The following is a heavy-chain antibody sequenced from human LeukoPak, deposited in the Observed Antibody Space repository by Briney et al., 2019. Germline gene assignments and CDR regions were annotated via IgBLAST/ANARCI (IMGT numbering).Heavy chain of an antibody. CDR1: GGSISSGGYY. V-gene: IGHV4-31*03. Sequence: SETLSLTCTVSGGSISSGGYYWSWICQHPGKGLEWIGYIYYSGSTYYNPSLKSRVTISVDTSKNQFSLKLSSVTAADTAVYYCARVVPAGNWFDPWGQGTLVTVSS. CDR2: IYYSGST. D-gene: IGHD2-2*01. CDR3: ARVVPAGNWFDP. J-gene: IGHJ5*02.